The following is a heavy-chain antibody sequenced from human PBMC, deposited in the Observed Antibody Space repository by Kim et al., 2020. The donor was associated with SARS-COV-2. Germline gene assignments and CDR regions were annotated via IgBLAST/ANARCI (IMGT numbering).Heavy chain of an antibody. CDR3: ARDLGYYDILTGYWGNWFDP. J-gene: IGHJ5*02. V-gene: IGHV3-74*01. D-gene: IGHD3-9*01. Sequence: RFTISRDNAKNTLYLQMTSLRAEDTAVYYCARDLGYYDILTGYWGNWFDPWGQGTLVTVSS.